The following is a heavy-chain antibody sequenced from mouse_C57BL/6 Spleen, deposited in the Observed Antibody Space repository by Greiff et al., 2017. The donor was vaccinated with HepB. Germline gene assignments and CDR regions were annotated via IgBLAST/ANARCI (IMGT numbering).Heavy chain of an antibody. CDR3: ARGVYRNYGVRHYFDY. CDR1: GFTFSSYA. CDR2: ISDGGSYT. V-gene: IGHV5-4*03. Sequence: EVMLVESGGGLVKPGGSLKLSCAASGFTFSSYAMSWVRQTPEKRLEWVATISDGGSYTYYPDNVKGRFTISRDNAKNNLYLQMSHLKSEDTAMYYCARGVYRNYGVRHYFDYWGQGTTLTVSS. D-gene: IGHD2-1*01. J-gene: IGHJ2*01.